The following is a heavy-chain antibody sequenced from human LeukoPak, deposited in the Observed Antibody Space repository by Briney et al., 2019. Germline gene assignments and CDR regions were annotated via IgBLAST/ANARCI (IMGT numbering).Heavy chain of an antibody. Sequence: SETLSLTCTVSGGSISSYYWSWIRQPAGKGLEWIGRIYTSGSTNYNPSLKSRVTMSVDTSKNQFSLKLSSVTAADTAVYYCAREPAGYYDSSGLADYWGQGTLVTVSS. CDR2: IYTSGST. J-gene: IGHJ4*02. V-gene: IGHV4-4*07. CDR1: GGSISSYY. D-gene: IGHD3-22*01. CDR3: AREPAGYYDSSGLADY.